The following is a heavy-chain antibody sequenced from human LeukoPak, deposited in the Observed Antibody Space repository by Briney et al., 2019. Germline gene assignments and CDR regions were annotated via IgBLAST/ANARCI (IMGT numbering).Heavy chain of an antibody. D-gene: IGHD1-14*01. CDR2: TFYRSKWYN. CDR1: GDSVSSHGAA. J-gene: IGHJ4*02. Sequence: SQTLSLTCAISGDSVSSHGAAWNWIRQSPSRGLEWLGRTFYRSKWYNDYAVSVKSRISIDPDTSKNQFSLQLNSVTPDDTAVYYCARQNRRLDYWGQGTLATVSS. V-gene: IGHV6-1*01. CDR3: ARQNRRLDY.